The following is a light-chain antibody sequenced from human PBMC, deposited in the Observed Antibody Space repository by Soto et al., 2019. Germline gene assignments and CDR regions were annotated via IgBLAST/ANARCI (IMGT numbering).Light chain of an antibody. V-gene: IGLV2-8*01. Sequence: HSALTQPPSASGSPGQSVTIPCAGTSTDVGEYNYVSWYQQHPGKVPKLIIFEVNKRPSGVPDRFSGSKSGDTASLTVSGLQAEDEADYYCSSFVGAPVIFGGGTKVTVL. CDR3: SSFVGAPVI. J-gene: IGLJ2*01. CDR2: EVN. CDR1: STDVGEYNY.